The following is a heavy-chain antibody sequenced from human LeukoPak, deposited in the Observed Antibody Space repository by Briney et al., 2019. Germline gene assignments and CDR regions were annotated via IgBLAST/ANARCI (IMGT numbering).Heavy chain of an antibody. Sequence: GGSLRLSCAASGFTFSSYAMHWVRQAPGKGLEWVAVISYDGSNKYYADSVKGRFTISRDNSKNSLYLQMNSLRAEDTAVYYCARSPGAFGVVTYYMDVWGKGTTVTVSS. J-gene: IGHJ6*03. CDR2: ISYDGSNK. CDR3: ARSPGAFGVVTYYMDV. D-gene: IGHD3-3*01. V-gene: IGHV3-30-3*01. CDR1: GFTFSSYA.